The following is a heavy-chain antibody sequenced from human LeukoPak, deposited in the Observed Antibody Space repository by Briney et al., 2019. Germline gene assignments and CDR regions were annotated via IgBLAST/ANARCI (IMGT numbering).Heavy chain of an antibody. J-gene: IGHJ4*02. V-gene: IGHV3-64*01. CDR1: GFTFSSYA. Sequence: TGGSLRLSCAASGFTFSSYAMHWVRQAPGKGLEYVSAISSNGGSTYYASSVKGRFTISRDNSKNTLYLQMGSLRAEDMAVYYCARWGLLGQQIDYWGQGTLVTVSS. D-gene: IGHD1-26*01. CDR3: ARWGLLGQQIDY. CDR2: ISSNGGST.